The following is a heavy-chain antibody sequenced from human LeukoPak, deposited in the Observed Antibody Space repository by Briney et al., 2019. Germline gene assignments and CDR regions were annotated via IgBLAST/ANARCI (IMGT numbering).Heavy chain of an antibody. J-gene: IGHJ4*02. CDR3: ARGAEGYYDFWSGTPIDY. Sequence: ASVKVSCKASGYTFTSYYMHWVRQAPGQGLEWMGIINPSGGSTSYAQKFQGRVTMTRDMSTSTVYMELSSLRSEDTAVYYCARGAEGYYDFWSGTPIDYWGQGTLVTVSS. V-gene: IGHV1-46*01. D-gene: IGHD3-3*01. CDR1: GYTFTSYY. CDR2: INPSGGST.